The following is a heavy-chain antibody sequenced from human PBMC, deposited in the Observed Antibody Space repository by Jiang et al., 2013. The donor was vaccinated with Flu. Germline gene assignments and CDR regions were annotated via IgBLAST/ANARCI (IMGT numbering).Heavy chain of an antibody. Sequence: GLVKPSETLSLTCTVSGGSISSSSYYWGWIRQPPGKGLEWIGSIYYSGSTYYNPSLKSRVTISVDTSKNQFSLKLSSVTAADTAVYYCARIYYYDSSGYPRGWFDYWGQGTLVTVSS. CDR1: GGSISSSSYY. V-gene: IGHV4-39*07. D-gene: IGHD3-22*01. CDR3: ARIYYYDSSGYPRGWFDY. J-gene: IGHJ4*02. CDR2: IYYSGST.